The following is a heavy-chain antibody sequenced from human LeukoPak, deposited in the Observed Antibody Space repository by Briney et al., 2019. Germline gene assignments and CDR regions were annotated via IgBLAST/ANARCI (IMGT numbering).Heavy chain of an antibody. J-gene: IGHJ4*02. Sequence: GGSLRLSCAASGFSFGNSDMNWFRQAPGEGPQWVANINYNGRRTYYADSMKGRFTIARDNSQSKLFLQMNGLRAEDTALYYCAKDPNWEGGYWGQGTLVTVSS. V-gene: IGHV3-23*01. CDR2: INYNGRRT. CDR3: AKDPNWEGGY. D-gene: IGHD1-26*01. CDR1: GFSFGNSD.